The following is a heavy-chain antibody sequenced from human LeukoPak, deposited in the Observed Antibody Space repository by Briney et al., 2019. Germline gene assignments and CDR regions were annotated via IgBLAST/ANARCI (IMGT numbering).Heavy chain of an antibody. CDR3: AKQGDWNDGAFDI. CDR1: GYSFTSYW. CDR2: IYPGDSDK. D-gene: IGHD1-1*01. V-gene: IGHV5-51*01. J-gene: IGHJ3*02. Sequence: GESLKISCKGSGYSFTSYWIGWVRQMPGKGLAWMGIIYPGDSDKRYSPSFQGQVTISADKSISTAYLQWSSLKASDTAMYYCAKQGDWNDGAFDIWGQGTMVTVSS.